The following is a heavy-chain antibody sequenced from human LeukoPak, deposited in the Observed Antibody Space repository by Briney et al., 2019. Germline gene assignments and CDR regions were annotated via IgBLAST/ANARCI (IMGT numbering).Heavy chain of an antibody. Sequence: GGSLRLSCAASGFTFSSYSMNWVRQAPGKGLEWVSSISGSGDYIYYADSVKGRFTLSRDNAKNSLYLQMNSLRAEDTAVYYCARDRRDGYNLLDYWGQGTLVTVSS. CDR2: ISGSGDYI. CDR3: ARDRRDGYNLLDY. D-gene: IGHD5-24*01. CDR1: GFTFSSYS. J-gene: IGHJ4*02. V-gene: IGHV3-21*01.